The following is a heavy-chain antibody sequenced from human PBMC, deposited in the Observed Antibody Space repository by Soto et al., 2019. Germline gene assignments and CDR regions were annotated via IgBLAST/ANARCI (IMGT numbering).Heavy chain of an antibody. CDR3: ARDWVGGSWYFDL. J-gene: IGHJ2*01. Sequence: QVQLVQSGAEVKKPGSSVKVSCEASGGSFSSYAISWLRQAPGQVLEWMGGIIPVYGATNSAQKFQGRVAITADKSTTTVYLELSGLTSQDTAVYYCARDWVGGSWYFDLWGRGTLVTVSS. D-gene: IGHD3-16*01. V-gene: IGHV1-69*06. CDR1: GGSFSSYA. CDR2: IIPVYGAT.